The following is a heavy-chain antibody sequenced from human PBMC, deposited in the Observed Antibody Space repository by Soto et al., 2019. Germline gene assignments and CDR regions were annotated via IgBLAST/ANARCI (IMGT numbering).Heavy chain of an antibody. Sequence: SETLSLTCTVSGGSISSSSYYWGWIRQPPGKGLEWIGSIYYSGSTYYNPSLKSRVTISADTSKNQFSLKLMSVTAADTAVYYCAKTVTADYVDYWGQGTLVTVSS. CDR2: IYYSGST. J-gene: IGHJ4*02. D-gene: IGHD3-16*01. V-gene: IGHV4-39*01. CDR3: AKTVTADYVDY. CDR1: GGSISSSSYY.